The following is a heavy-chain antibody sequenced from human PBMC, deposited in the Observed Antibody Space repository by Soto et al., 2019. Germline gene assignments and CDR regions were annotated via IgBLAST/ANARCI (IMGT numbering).Heavy chain of an antibody. D-gene: IGHD6-6*01. Sequence: EVQLVESGGGLVQPGGSLKLSCAASGFTFSGSAMHWVRQASGKGLEWVGRIRSKANSYATAYAASVKGRFTISRDDSKNTAYLQMNSLKTEDTAVYYCTRFQYSSSNFDYWGKGTLVTVSS. J-gene: IGHJ4*02. CDR2: IRSKANSYAT. V-gene: IGHV3-73*02. CDR3: TRFQYSSSNFDY. CDR1: GFTFSGSA.